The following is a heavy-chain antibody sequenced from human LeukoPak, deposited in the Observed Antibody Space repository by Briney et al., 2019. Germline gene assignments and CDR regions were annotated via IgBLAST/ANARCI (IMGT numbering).Heavy chain of an antibody. D-gene: IGHD1-1*01. V-gene: IGHV4-59*01. J-gene: IGHJ6*03. CDR2: ILYSGST. Sequence: PSETLSLTCTVSGGSISLYYWNCIREPPGKGLEWIGHILYSGSTTYNPSLKSRVTISIDKSKNQFSLNLTSVTAADTAVYYCARVKMSRDNVYYYYYLDVWGKGTTVTVSS. CDR1: GGSISLYY. CDR3: ARVKMSRDNVYYYYYLDV.